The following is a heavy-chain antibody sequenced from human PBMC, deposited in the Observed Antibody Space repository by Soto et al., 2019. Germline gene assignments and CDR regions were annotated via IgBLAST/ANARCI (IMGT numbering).Heavy chain of an antibody. J-gene: IGHJ4*01. V-gene: IGHV1-3*01. D-gene: IGHD3-3*01. CDR1: GYTFTSYA. CDR2: INAGNGNT. Sequence: ASVKVSCKASGYTFTSYAMHWVRQAAGQRLEWMGWINAGNGNTKYSQKFQGRVTITRDTSASTAYMELSSLRSEDTAVYYCAREVTTIIGVVFSFDYWGQGTRVTVAS. CDR3: AREVTTIIGVVFSFDY.